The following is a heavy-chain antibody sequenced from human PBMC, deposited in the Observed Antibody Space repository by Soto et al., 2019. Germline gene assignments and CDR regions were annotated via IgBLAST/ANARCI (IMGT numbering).Heavy chain of an antibody. J-gene: IGHJ3*02. CDR2: IKSETDGGTT. Sequence: PGGSLRLSCAASGFTFSNAWMNWVRQAPGKGLEWVGRIKSETDGGTTDYAAPVKGRFTISRDDSKNTLYLQMNSLKTEDTAVYYCTTGVGYDILTGPGSFDIWGQGIMVTVSS. CDR1: GFTFSNAW. V-gene: IGHV3-15*07. CDR3: TTGVGYDILTGPGSFDI. D-gene: IGHD3-9*01.